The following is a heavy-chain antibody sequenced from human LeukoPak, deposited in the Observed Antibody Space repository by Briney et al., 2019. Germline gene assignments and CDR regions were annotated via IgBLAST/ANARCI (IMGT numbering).Heavy chain of an antibody. Sequence: SETLSLTCAVSGYSITRGFSWGWIRQPPGKGLEWIAAISYDGSTDYKSTLQSRLTISRDTSKNEFSLRLTSVTATATAVYYCVREGAVPGIDPWGQGTLVTVSS. CDR3: VREGAVPGIDP. J-gene: IGHJ5*02. CDR1: GYSITRGFS. CDR2: ISYDGST. D-gene: IGHD3-16*01. V-gene: IGHV4-38-2*02.